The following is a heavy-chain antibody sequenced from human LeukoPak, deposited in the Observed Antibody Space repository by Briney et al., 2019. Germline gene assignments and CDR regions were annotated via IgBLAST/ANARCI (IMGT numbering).Heavy chain of an antibody. D-gene: IGHD5-18*01. CDR1: GFTFSSYG. J-gene: IGHJ4*02. Sequence: GGSLRLSCAASGFTFSSYGMHWVRQAPGKGLEWVAVVSYDGSNKYYADSVKGRFTISRDNSKSTLYLQMNSLRAEDTAVYYCAKDSGVDTAMATDYWGQGTLVTVSS. CDR2: VSYDGSNK. CDR3: AKDSGVDTAMATDY. V-gene: IGHV3-30*18.